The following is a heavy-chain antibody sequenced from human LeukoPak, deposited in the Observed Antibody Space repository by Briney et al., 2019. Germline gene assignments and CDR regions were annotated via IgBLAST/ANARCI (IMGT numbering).Heavy chain of an antibody. Sequence: TTSETLSLTCAVYGGSFSGYYWSWIRQPPGKGLEWIGEINHSGSTYYNPSLKSRITISIDTSKNQFSLKLSSVTAADTAVYYCARDDYYGSGSSRAKFDYWGQGTLVTVSS. D-gene: IGHD3-10*01. V-gene: IGHV4-34*01. CDR1: GGSFSGYY. CDR2: INHSGST. CDR3: ARDDYYGSGSSRAKFDY. J-gene: IGHJ4*02.